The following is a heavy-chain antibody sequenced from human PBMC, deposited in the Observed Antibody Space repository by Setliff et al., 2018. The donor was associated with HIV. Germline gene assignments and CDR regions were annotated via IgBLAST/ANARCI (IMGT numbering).Heavy chain of an antibody. CDR1: GYSISSGYY. CDR3: AREYCSSTSCYPYDY. CDR2: IYHSGST. V-gene: IGHV4-38-2*02. J-gene: IGHJ4*02. Sequence: SETLSLTCAVSGYSISSGYYWGWIRQPPGKGLEWIGSIYHSGSTYYNPSLKSRATISVDTSKNQFSLKLSSVTAADTAVYYCAREYCSSTSCYPYDYWGQGTLVTVSS. D-gene: IGHD2-2*01.